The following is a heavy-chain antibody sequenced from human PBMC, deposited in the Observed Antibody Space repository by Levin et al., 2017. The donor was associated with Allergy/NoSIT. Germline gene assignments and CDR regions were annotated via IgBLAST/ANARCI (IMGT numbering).Heavy chain of an antibody. Sequence: TGGSLRLSCAASGFTFSSYGMHWVRQAPGKGLEWVAVIWYDGSNKYYADSVKGRFTISRDNSKNTLYLQMNSLRAEDTAVYYCARDRYYDSSGYYSYYYDDGMDVWGQGTTVTVSS. J-gene: IGHJ6*02. CDR1: GFTFSSYG. CDR3: ARDRYYDSSGYYSYYYDDGMDV. V-gene: IGHV3-33*01. D-gene: IGHD3-22*01. CDR2: IWYDGSNK.